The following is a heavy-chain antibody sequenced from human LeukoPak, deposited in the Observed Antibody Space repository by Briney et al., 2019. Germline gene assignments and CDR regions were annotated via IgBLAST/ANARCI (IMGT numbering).Heavy chain of an antibody. CDR3: ARPRGDTAMAYDY. CDR2: IYAGDSDT. D-gene: IGHD5-18*01. J-gene: IGHJ4*02. CDR1: GYSFTSYW. V-gene: IGHV5-51*01. Sequence: GGSLKISCKGSGYSFTSYWIGWVRQMPGKGLEWMGIIYAGDSDTRYGPSFQGQVTISADKSISTAYLQWSSLKASDTAMYYCARPRGDTAMAYDYWGQGTLVTVSS.